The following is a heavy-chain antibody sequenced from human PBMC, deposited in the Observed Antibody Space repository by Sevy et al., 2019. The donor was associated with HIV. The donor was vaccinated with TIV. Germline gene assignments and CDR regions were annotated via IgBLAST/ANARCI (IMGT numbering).Heavy chain of an antibody. CDR2: IYTSGGTSGST. CDR1: GGSISSGIYY. Sequence: QSQTLSLTCTLSGGSISSGIYYWTWIRQPAGKGLEWIGRIYTSGGTSGSTDSNPSLKSRLTMSVDTSKNQFSLKLASVTAADTAFYYCVREDPLGNIDSWGQGTLVTVSS. J-gene: IGHJ4*02. D-gene: IGHD3-16*01. CDR3: VREDPLGNIDS. V-gene: IGHV4-61*02.